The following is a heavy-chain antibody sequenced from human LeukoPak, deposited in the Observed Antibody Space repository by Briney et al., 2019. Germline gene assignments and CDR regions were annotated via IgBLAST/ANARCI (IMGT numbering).Heavy chain of an antibody. CDR1: GFNFSDAW. D-gene: IGHD4-11*01. V-gene: IGHV3-15*01. J-gene: IGHJ4*02. CDR3: TAGLGKADDDS. Sequence: GGSLRLSCEGSGFNFSDAWMSWIRQAPGKGLEWVGRVRTTAEGETTDYGAPVRGRFITSRDDSKSMVYLQMNRLETEDTAIYYCTAGLGKADDDSWGQGTLVTVSS. CDR2: VRTTAEGETT.